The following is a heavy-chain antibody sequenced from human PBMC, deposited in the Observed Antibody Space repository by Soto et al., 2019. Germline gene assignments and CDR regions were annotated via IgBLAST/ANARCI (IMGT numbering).Heavy chain of an antibody. J-gene: IGHJ5*02. CDR2: FSGRDATT. Sequence: PGGSLRLSCAASGFPFSSYTMSWVRQAPGKGLEWVSSFSGRDATTYYADSVKGRFTISRDNSKNTWYLQMNSLRAEDTALYFCVRTIVGATKGGWFDPWGQGALVTVSS. CDR1: GFPFSSYT. D-gene: IGHD1-26*01. V-gene: IGHV3-23*01. CDR3: VRTIVGATKGGWFDP.